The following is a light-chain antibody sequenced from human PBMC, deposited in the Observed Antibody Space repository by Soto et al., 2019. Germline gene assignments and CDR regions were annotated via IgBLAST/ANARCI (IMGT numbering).Light chain of an antibody. J-gene: IGKJ3*01. Sequence: HLTDAPASLSASVLYRVTITFQASLHINDCVNWYQQKPGKAPKLLIYDASTLETGVPSRFSGRGSGREFTFTISSLQPEDVATYFCQQYDSLFSFGPGTKVDIK. CDR1: LHINDC. CDR2: DAS. V-gene: IGKV1-33*01. CDR3: QQYDSLFS.